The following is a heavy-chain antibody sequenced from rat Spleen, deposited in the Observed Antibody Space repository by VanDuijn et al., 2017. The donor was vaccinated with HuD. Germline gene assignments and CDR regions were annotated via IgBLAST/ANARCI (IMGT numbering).Heavy chain of an antibody. CDR1: GFTFSDYY. CDR2: ISYDGSGT. Sequence: EVQLVESDGGLVQPGRSLKLSCAASGFTFSDYYMAWVRQAPTKGLEWVATISYDGSGTYYRDPEKGRFTISRDNAKSTLYLQMDSLRSEDTATYYCTRLYYSNWFAYWGQGTLVTVSS. CDR3: TRLYYSNWFAY. J-gene: IGHJ3*01. D-gene: IGHD1-1*01. V-gene: IGHV5-29*01.